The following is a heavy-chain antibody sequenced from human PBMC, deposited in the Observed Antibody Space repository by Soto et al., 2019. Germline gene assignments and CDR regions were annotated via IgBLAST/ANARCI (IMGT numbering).Heavy chain of an antibody. V-gene: IGHV3-30*18. Sequence: GVSLRLSCAASGFTFSSYGMHWVRQAPGKGLEWVAVISYDGSNKYYADSVKGRFTISRDNSKNTLYLQMNSLRAEDTAVYYCAKAGSHYYDSSGYYYGNYWGQGTLVTVSS. D-gene: IGHD3-22*01. CDR3: AKAGSHYYDSSGYYYGNY. J-gene: IGHJ4*02. CDR2: ISYDGSNK. CDR1: GFTFSSYG.